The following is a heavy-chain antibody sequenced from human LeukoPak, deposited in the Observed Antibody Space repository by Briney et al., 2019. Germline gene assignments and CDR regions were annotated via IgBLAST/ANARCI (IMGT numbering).Heavy chain of an antibody. CDR2: IYYSGST. D-gene: IGHD5-24*01. J-gene: IGHJ4*02. CDR1: GGSTSSGNYY. Sequence: SETLSLTCTVSGGSTSSGNYYWGWIRQPPGKGLEWIGNIYYSGSTYCNPSLKSRVTISVDTSKNQFSLKLSSVTAADTAVYFCASSPRMATSHFDYWGQGTLVTVSS. CDR3: ASSPRMATSHFDY. V-gene: IGHV4-39*01.